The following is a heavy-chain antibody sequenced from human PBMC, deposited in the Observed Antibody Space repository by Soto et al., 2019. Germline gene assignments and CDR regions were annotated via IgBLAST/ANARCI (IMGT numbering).Heavy chain of an antibody. V-gene: IGHV3-23*01. CDR2: IGARVGST. Sequence: EVQLLESGGGLAQPGGSLRLSCAASGFSFSSYAMSWVRQAPGKGLEWVSAIGARVGSTYYSDSVMGRFTISRDNSKNTLYLQMNSLRAEDTAVYYCAKESLSGGATDVPDYWGSGTLVTVSS. J-gene: IGHJ4*02. CDR1: GFSFSSYA. D-gene: IGHD3-3*01. CDR3: AKESLSGGATDVPDY.